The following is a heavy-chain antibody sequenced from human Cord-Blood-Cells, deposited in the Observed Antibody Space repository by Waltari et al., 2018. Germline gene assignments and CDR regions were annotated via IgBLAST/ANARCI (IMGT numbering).Heavy chain of an antibody. CDR2: ISYDGSNK. Sequence: QVQLVESGGGVVQPGRSLRLSCAASGFTFSSYGMHWVRQTPGKGLGWVEVISYDGSNKAYADSVKGRFTISRDNSKNTLYLQMNSRRAEETAVYYCAKEGWELDYWGQGTLVTVSS. V-gene: IGHV3-30*18. CDR3: AKEGWELDY. CDR1: GFTFSSYG. D-gene: IGHD1-26*01. J-gene: IGHJ4*02.